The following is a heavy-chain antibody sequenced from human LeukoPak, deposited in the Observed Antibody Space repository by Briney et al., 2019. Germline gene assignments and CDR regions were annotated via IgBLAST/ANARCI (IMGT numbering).Heavy chain of an antibody. D-gene: IGHD1-20*01. V-gene: IGHV3-30*18. CDR2: ISNGGHEK. CDR3: VKDVVGITGTLYYYYYAMDV. J-gene: IGHJ6*02. Sequence: DPGRSLRLSCTASGFNLGDYGMHWVRQAPGKGLEWVAVISNGGHEKHYASSVQGRFTISRDTSMNTLYMELNSLRTEDTAVYYCVKDVVGITGTLYYYYYAMDVWGQGTAVTVSS. CDR1: GFNLGDYG.